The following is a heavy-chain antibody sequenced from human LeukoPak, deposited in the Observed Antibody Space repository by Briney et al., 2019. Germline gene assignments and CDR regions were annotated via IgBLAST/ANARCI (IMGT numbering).Heavy chain of an antibody. CDR3: ARVQDYDILTGYSTGYYFDY. Sequence: AGGSLRLSCAASGFTVSSNYMSWVRQAPGKGLEWVSVIYSGGSTYYADSVKGRFTISRDNSKNTLYLQMNSLRAEDTAVYYCARVQDYDILTGYSTGYYFDYWGQGTLVTVSS. D-gene: IGHD3-9*01. CDR1: GFTVSSNY. V-gene: IGHV3-53*01. J-gene: IGHJ4*02. CDR2: IYSGGST.